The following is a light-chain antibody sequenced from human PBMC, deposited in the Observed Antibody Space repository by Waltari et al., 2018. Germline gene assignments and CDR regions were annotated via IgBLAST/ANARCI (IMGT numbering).Light chain of an antibody. V-gene: IGKV1-5*03. Sequence: DIQMTQSPSTLSASVGDRVTITCRASQSSSSWLAWYQQKPGKAPKLLIYKASSLESGVPSRFSGSGSGTEFTLTISSLQPDDSATYYCQQYNNYWTFGQGTKVEIK. CDR1: QSSSSW. J-gene: IGKJ1*01. CDR3: QQYNNYWT. CDR2: KAS.